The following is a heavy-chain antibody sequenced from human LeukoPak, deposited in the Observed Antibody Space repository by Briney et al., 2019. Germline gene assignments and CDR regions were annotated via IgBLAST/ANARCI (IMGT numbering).Heavy chain of an antibody. Sequence: KPSQTLSLTCTVSGGSISSGSYYWSWTRQPAGKGLEWIGRIYTSGSTNYNPSLKSRVTISVDTSKNQFSLKLSSVTAADTAVYYCARDPGRRYGGAYYFDYWGQGTLVTVSS. CDR1: GGSISSGSYY. D-gene: IGHD3-16*01. J-gene: IGHJ4*02. V-gene: IGHV4-61*02. CDR2: IYTSGST. CDR3: ARDPGRRYGGAYYFDY.